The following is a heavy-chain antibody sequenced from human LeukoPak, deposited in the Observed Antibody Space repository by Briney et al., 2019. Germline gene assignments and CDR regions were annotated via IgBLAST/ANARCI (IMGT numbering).Heavy chain of an antibody. CDR2: ISSSSRSI. CDR3: ARDRDDDSSGSIDDAFDI. CDR1: GFTFSAYS. V-gene: IGHV3-21*01. Sequence: GGSLRLSCAASGFTFSAYSMNWVRQAPGRGLEWVSSISSSSRSIYNADSVKGRFTISRDNARRSLYLQMNSLRAEDTAVYYCARDRDDDSSGSIDDAFDIWGQGTMVTVSS. D-gene: IGHD3-22*01. J-gene: IGHJ3*02.